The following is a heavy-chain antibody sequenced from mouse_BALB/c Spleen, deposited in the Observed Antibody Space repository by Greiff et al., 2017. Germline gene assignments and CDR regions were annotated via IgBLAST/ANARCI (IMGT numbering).Heavy chain of an antibody. D-gene: IGHD1-1*01. CDR3: ARSYYYGSSLGYYAMDY. CDR2: ISSGSSTI. CDR1: GFTFSSFG. V-gene: IGHV5-17*02. J-gene: IGHJ4*01. Sequence: EVQLVESGGGLVQPGGSRKLSCAASGFTFSSFGMHWVRQAPEKGLEWVAYISSGSSTIYYADTVKGRFTISRDNPKNTLFLQMTSLRSEDTAMYYCARSYYYGSSLGYYAMDYWGQGTSVTVSS.